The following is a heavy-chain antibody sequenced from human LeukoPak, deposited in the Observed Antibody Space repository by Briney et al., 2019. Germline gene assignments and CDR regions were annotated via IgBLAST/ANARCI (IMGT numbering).Heavy chain of an antibody. D-gene: IGHD3-22*01. J-gene: IGHJ5*02. V-gene: IGHV3-9*01. CDR1: GFTFDDYA. CDR3: AKDNYYDSSGYSNWFDP. CDR2: ISWNSGSI. Sequence: GGSLRLSCAASGFTFDDYARHWVRQAPGKGLEWVSGISWNSGSIGYADSVKGRFTISRDNAKNSLYPQMNSLRAEDTALYYCAKDNYYDSSGYSNWFDPWGQGTLVTVSS.